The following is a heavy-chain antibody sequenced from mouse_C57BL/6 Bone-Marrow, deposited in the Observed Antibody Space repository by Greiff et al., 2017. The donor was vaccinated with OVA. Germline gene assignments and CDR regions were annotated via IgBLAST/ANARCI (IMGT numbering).Heavy chain of an antibody. V-gene: IGHV5-6*02. CDR3: ASRFITTAPITFGC. Sequence: EVMLVESGGDLVKPGGSLKLSCAASGFTFSSYGMSWVRQTPDKRLEWVATISSGGSYTYYPDSVKGRFTISRDNAKNTLYLQMSSLKSEDTAMYYCASRFITTAPITFGCWGQGTTLTVSS. CDR1: GFTFSSYG. CDR2: ISSGGSYT. J-gene: IGHJ2*01. D-gene: IGHD1-1*01.